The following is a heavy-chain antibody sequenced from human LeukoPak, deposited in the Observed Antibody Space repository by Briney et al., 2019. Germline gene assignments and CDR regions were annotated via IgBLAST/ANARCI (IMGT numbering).Heavy chain of an antibody. CDR2: ISYDGTNK. CDR3: AKDHGSGSYPPYYFDY. V-gene: IGHV3-30*18. J-gene: IGHJ4*02. Sequence: SCKASGYTFSSYGMHWVRQAPGKGLEWVAVISYDGTNKYYAASVKGRITISRDNSKNTLYLQMNDLRAEDTAVYYCAKDHGSGSYPPYYFDYWGQGTLVTVSS. D-gene: IGHD3-10*01. CDR1: GYTFSSYG.